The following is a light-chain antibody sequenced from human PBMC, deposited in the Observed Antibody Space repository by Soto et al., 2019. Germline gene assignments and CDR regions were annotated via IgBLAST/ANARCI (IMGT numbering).Light chain of an antibody. V-gene: IGKV3-15*01. CDR2: GAS. J-gene: IGKJ4*01. Sequence: EIVMTQSPATLSVSPGARATLSCRASQSVSSNLAWYQQNPGQAPSLLIYGASTRATGTPARFSGSGSGTEFTLTISSLQSEDFAVYYCQQYIRWPLTFGGGTKVDIK. CDR1: QSVSSN. CDR3: QQYIRWPLT.